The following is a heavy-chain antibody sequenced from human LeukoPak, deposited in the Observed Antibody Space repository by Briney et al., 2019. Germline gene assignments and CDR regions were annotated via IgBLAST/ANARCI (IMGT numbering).Heavy chain of an antibody. Sequence: ASVKVSCKASGGTFSSYAISWVRQAPGQGLEWMGRIIPILGIANYAQKFQGRVTITADKSTSTAYMELSSLRPEDTAVYYCARERPYYGSGSYYTPLDYWGQGTLVTVSS. CDR3: ARERPYYGSGSYYTPLDY. D-gene: IGHD3-10*01. V-gene: IGHV1-69*04. J-gene: IGHJ4*02. CDR2: IIPILGIA. CDR1: GGTFSSYA.